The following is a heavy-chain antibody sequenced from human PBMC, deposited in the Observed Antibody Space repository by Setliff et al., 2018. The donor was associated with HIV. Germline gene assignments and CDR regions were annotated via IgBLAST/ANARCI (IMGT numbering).Heavy chain of an antibody. CDR1: GNSFNGDF. V-gene: IGHV1-2*02. CDR2: IKLSSGGT. D-gene: IGHD6-25*01. CDR3: ATSPGSFTSVDETEAGDY. Sequence: GASVKVSCKAPGNSFNGDFLNWVRQAPGQGLEWMGNIKLSSGGTKFAQKFLGRVTMTRDTSTNTAFMELRRLNSDDTATYFCATSPGSFTSVDETEAGDYWGQGTLVTVSS. J-gene: IGHJ4*02.